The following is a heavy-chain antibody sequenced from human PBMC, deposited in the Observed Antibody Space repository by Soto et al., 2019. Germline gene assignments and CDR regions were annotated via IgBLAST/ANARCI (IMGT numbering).Heavy chain of an antibody. CDR1: GFIFSTYS. CDR2: VSPSGEST. V-gene: IGHV3-23*01. J-gene: IGHJ6*04. CDR3: VKEQDV. Sequence: PGGSLRLSCEASGFIFSTYSMTWVRQVPGKGLEWVAAVSPSGESTYYADSLKGRLTISRDNSKNTVFLQMNSLSADDTGLYYCVKEQDVRGKGISGTASS.